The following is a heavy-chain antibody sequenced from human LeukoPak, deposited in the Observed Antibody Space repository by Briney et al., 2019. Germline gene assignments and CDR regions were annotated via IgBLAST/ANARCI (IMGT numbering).Heavy chain of an antibody. CDR3: ARDPFRGYSYGYFDY. J-gene: IGHJ4*02. CDR1: GFTFSRYW. D-gene: IGHD5-18*01. V-gene: IGHV3-74*01. CDR2: IYSDGSAT. Sequence: GGSLRLSCAASGFTFSRYWMHWVRQAPGKGLVWVSHIYSDGSATNYADSVQGRFTISRDNPKNTLYLQMNSLRAEDTAVYYCARDPFRGYSYGYFDYWGQGTLVTVSS.